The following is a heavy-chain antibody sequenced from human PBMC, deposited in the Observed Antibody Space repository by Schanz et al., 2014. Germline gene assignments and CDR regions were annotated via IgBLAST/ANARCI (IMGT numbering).Heavy chain of an antibody. J-gene: IGHJ5*02. D-gene: IGHD2-2*02. CDR3: ARWGRYCSSTSCYNHWFDP. CDR2: IYYTGST. CDR1: GGSINSGGYF. Sequence: QVQLQESGPGLVKPSQTLSLTCSVSGGSINSGGYFWSWIRQHPGKGLEWIAYIYYTGSTYYNPSLKSRVTISLDTSKNQFSLKLSSVTAADTAVYYCARWGRYCSSTSCYNHWFDPWGQGTLVTVSS. V-gene: IGHV4-31*03.